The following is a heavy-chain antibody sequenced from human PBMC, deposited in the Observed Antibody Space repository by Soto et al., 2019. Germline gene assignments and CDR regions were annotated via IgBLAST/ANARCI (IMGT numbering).Heavy chain of an antibody. V-gene: IGHV1-8*01. CDR2: MRANSGDT. J-gene: IGHJ5*02. D-gene: IGHD3-3*02. Sequence: QVQLVQPGAEVRKPGASVKVSCKASGGIFTNFDFDWVRQATGQGLGWIGWMRANSGDTGHDQKFQGRVSMTRDTSMSTAYMELSSLRAEDTAVYYCARYIYGQGFKAWGQGTLVFVSS. CDR1: GGIFTNFD. CDR3: ARYIYGQGFKA.